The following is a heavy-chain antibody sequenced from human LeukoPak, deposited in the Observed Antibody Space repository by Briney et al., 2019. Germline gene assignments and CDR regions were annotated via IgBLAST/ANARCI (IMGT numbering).Heavy chain of an antibody. V-gene: IGHV3-30-3*01. J-gene: IGHJ4*02. CDR3: ARGDPSSSWYFDY. CDR1: GFTFSSYA. Sequence: PGGSLRLSCEASGFTFSSYAMHWVRQAPGKGPEWVAVISYDGSNKYYADSVKGRFTISRDNSKNTLYLQMNSLRAEDTAVYYCARGDPSSSWYFDYWGQGTLVTVSS. CDR2: ISYDGSNK. D-gene: IGHD6-13*01.